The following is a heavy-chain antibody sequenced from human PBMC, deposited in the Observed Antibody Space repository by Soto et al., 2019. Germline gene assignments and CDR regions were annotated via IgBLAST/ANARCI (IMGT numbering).Heavy chain of an antibody. V-gene: IGHV1-46*02. CDR2: INPSGGST. J-gene: IGHJ3*02. Sequence: ASVKVSCKASGYTFNSYYMHWVRQAPGQGLEWMGIINPSGGSTTYAQKFQDRVTMTRNNSINTVYMELTSLRSEDTAVYYCARGMTTVTADAFDIWGQGTMVTVSS. CDR3: ARGMTTVTADAFDI. D-gene: IGHD4-17*01. CDR1: GYTFNSYY.